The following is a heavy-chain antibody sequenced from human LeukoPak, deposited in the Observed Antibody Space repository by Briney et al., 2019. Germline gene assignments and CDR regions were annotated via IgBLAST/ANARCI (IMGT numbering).Heavy chain of an antibody. CDR3: ARGVDTTMAPADV. Sequence: PGGSLRLSCAASGFTFSNYWMSWVRQAPGKGLEWVANIKQDGSEKYYVGSVKGQFTISRDNAKNSLYLQMNSLRAEDTAVYYCARGVDTTMAPADVWGKGTTVTVSS. J-gene: IGHJ6*04. CDR2: IKQDGSEK. V-gene: IGHV3-7*01. CDR1: GFTFSNYW. D-gene: IGHD5-18*01.